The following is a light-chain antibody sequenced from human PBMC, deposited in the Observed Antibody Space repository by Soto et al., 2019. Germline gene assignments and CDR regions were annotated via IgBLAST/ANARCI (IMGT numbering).Light chain of an antibody. J-gene: IGKJ4*01. CDR2: AAS. CDR3: QQLNTYPFT. CDR1: QGISSY. V-gene: IGKV1-9*01. Sequence: DTQMTQSPSTLSASVGDRVTITCRASQGISSYLAWYQQKPGKAPKLLIYAASTLQSGVPSRFSGSESGTEFTLTISSLQPEDFATYYCQQLNTYPFTFGGGTKVEIK.